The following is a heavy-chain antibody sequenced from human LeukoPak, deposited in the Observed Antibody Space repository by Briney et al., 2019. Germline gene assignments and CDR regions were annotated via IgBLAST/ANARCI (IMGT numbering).Heavy chain of an antibody. Sequence: GGSLRLSCAASGFTFTSYWMNWVRQAPGKGLEWVANIKQVGSEKYYVDSVKGRVTISRDNAKSSLYLQMNSLRAEDTAVYYCATSRSFDYWGQGTLVTVSS. CDR1: GFTFTSYW. V-gene: IGHV3-7*01. CDR3: ATSRSFDY. J-gene: IGHJ4*02. CDR2: IKQVGSEK.